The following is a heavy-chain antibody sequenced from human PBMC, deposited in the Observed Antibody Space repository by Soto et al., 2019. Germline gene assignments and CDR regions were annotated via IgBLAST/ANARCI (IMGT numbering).Heavy chain of an antibody. CDR3: ARDTAMVTAYYYGMDV. CDR1: GFTFSTYG. D-gene: IGHD5-18*01. Sequence: LRLSCAPSGFTFSTYGMHWVRQAPGKGLEWVAVIWYDGSNQYYADSVKGRFTISRDNSKNMLYLQMNSLRAEDTAVYYCARDTAMVTAYYYGMDVWGQGTTVTVSS. CDR2: IWYDGSNQ. J-gene: IGHJ6*02. V-gene: IGHV3-33*01.